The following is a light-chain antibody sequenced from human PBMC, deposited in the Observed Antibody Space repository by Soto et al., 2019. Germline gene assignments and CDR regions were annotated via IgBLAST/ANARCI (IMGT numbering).Light chain of an antibody. Sequence: EIVLTQSPGTLSLSPGERATLSCRASQSIRSSSLAWYQQKPGQAPRLLIYGASSRATGIPDRFSGSGSGTDFTLTISRLEPEDCAVYYCQQYGSSPYTFGQGTKLEIK. CDR3: QQYGSSPYT. CDR1: QSIRSSS. J-gene: IGKJ2*01. V-gene: IGKV3-20*01. CDR2: GAS.